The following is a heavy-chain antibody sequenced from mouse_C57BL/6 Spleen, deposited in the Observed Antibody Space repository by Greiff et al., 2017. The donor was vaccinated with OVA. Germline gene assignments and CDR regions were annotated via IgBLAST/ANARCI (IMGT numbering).Heavy chain of an antibody. CDR3: ASLPPVVATNDY. V-gene: IGHV1-26*01. CDR2: INPNNGGT. D-gene: IGHD1-1*01. CDR1: GYTFTDYY. J-gene: IGHJ2*01. Sequence: EVQLQQSGPELVKPGASVKISCKASGYTFTDYYMNWVKQSHGKSLEWIGDINPNNGGTSYNQKFKGKATLTVDKSSSTAYMELRSLTSEDSAVYYCASLPPVVATNDYWGQGTTLTVSS.